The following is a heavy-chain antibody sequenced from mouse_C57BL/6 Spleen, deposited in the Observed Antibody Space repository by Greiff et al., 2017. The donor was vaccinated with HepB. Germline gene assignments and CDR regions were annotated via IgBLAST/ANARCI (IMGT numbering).Heavy chain of an antibody. V-gene: IGHV5-6*01. D-gene: IGHD1-1*01. CDR3: ARLYYYGSSLYFDY. CDR2: ISSGGSYT. CDR1: GFTFSSYG. Sequence: EVKLVESGGDLVKPGGSLKLSCAASGFTFSSYGMSWVRQTPDKRLEWVATISSGGSYTYYPDSVKGRFTISRDNAKNTLYLQMSSLKSEDTAMYYCARLYYYGSSLYFDYWGQGTTLTVSS. J-gene: IGHJ2*01.